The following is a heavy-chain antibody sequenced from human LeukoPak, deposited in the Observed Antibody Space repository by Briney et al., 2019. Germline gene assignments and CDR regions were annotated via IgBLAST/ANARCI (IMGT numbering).Heavy chain of an antibody. V-gene: IGHV3-30*18. CDR2: ISYDGSNK. CDR3: AKEVGVNWFDP. J-gene: IGHJ5*02. Sequence: PGGSLRLSCAASGFTFDDYGMHWVRQAPGKGLEWVAVISYDGSNKYYADSVKGRFTISRNNSKNTLYLQMNSLRAEDTAVYYCAKEVGVNWFDPWGQGTLVTVSS. CDR1: GFTFDDYG. D-gene: IGHD1-26*01.